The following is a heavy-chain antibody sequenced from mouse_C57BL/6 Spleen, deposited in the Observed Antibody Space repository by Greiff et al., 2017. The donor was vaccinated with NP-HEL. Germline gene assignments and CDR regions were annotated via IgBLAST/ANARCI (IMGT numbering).Heavy chain of an antibody. CDR2: ISYDGSN. CDR3: ARDPIVTSYYAMDY. Sequence: VQLQQSGPGLVKPSQSLSLTCSVTGYSITSGYYWNWIRQFPGNKLEWMGYISYDGSNNYNPSLKNRISITRDTSKNQFFLKLNSVTTEDTATYYCARDPIVTSYYAMDYWGQGTSVTVSS. CDR1: GYSITSGYY. D-gene: IGHD2-5*01. V-gene: IGHV3-6*01. J-gene: IGHJ4*01.